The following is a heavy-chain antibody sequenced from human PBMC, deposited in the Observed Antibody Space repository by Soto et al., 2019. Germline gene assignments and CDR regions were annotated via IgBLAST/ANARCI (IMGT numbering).Heavy chain of an antibody. CDR2: ISYDGNNK. V-gene: IGHV3-30-3*01. J-gene: IGHJ4*02. CDR1: GFTYSTYT. D-gene: IGHD5-12*01. CDR3: ADDPSSGYDARAFILSD. Sequence: PGGSLRLSCAASGFTYSTYTMHWVRQAPGKGLEWAAVISYDGNNKFYADSVKGRFTISRDSTKQTLYLQMNSLRAEDTAVYYCADDPSSGYDARAFILSDGGRGSLVSV.